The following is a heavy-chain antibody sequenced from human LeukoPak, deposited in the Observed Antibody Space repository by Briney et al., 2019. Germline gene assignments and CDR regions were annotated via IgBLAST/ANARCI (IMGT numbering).Heavy chain of an antibody. V-gene: IGHV4-59*11. CDR3: ARVGGGFGELFPYYYYYYMDV. J-gene: IGHJ6*03. Sequence: TSETLSLTCTVSGGSISSHYWSWIRQPPGKGLEWIGYIYYSGSTNYNPSLKSRVTISVDTSKNQFSLKLSSVTAADTAVYYCARVGGGFGELFPYYYYYYMDVWGKGTTVTISS. D-gene: IGHD3-10*01. CDR1: GGSISSHY. CDR2: IYYSGST.